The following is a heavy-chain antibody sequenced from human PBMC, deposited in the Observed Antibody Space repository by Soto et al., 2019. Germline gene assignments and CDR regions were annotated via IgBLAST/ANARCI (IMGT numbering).Heavy chain of an antibody. CDR2: IIPIFGTA. Sequence: QVQLVQSGAEVKKPGSSVKVSCKASGGTFSSYAISWGRQAPGQGLELMGGIIPIFGTANYAQKFQGRVTITADESTSTAYRELSSLRSEDTAVYYCASPHNWNYVGAFDIWGQGTMVTVSS. CDR1: GGTFSSYA. V-gene: IGHV1-69*01. D-gene: IGHD1-7*01. CDR3: ASPHNWNYVGAFDI. J-gene: IGHJ3*02.